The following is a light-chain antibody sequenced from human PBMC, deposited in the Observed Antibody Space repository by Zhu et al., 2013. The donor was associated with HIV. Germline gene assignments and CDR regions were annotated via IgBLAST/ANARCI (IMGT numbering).Light chain of an antibody. Sequence: DIQMTQSPSSLPASVGDRVNISCRASQNVRSYVNWYQQKRGKAPELLIYAASSVQSGVPSRFSGSGSVTDFTLTINRLEPEDVATYYCQNYNSAPITFGQGTRLEIK. CDR1: QNVRSY. CDR2: AAS. V-gene: IGKV1-39*01. J-gene: IGKJ5*01. CDR3: QNYNSAPIT.